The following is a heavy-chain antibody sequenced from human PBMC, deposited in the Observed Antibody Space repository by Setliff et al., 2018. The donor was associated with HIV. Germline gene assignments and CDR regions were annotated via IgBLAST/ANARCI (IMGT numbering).Heavy chain of an antibody. V-gene: IGHV4-59*08. D-gene: IGHD6-13*01. CDR2: IYYSGSA. CDR3: ARTRPGIAAAGTQRSYYYYYCMDV. CDR1: GGFISSYY. Sequence: LSLTCSVSGGFISSYYWSWIRQPPGKGLEWIGYIYYSGSANYNPSLKSRVTMSIETSKNRFSLKLNSVTAADTAQYYCARTRPGIAAAGTQRSYYYYYCMDVWGKGTTVTVS. J-gene: IGHJ6*03.